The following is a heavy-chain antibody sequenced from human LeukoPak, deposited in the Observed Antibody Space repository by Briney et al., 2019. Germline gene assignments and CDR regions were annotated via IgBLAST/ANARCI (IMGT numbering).Heavy chain of an antibody. CDR3: ARVTGYMIEDYFDY. CDR2: IYYSGST. J-gene: IGHJ4*02. CDR1: GVSISSGSYY. V-gene: IGHV4-61*01. Sequence: PSQTLSLTCTVSGVSISSGSYYWSWIRQPPGKGLEWIGYIYYSGSTNYNPSLKSRVTISVKTSKNQFSLKLSSVTAADTAIYYCARVTGYMIEDYFDYWGQGTLVTVSS. D-gene: IGHD3-22*01.